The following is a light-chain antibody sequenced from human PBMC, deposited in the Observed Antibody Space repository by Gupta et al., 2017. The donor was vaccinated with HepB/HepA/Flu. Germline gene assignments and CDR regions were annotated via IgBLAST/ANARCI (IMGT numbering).Light chain of an antibody. CDR3: QQYDHLPYT. CDR1: HDIKTF. V-gene: IGKV1-33*01. Sequence: EIHMTQSPSSLSSSVGDRVTITCQATHDIKTFLNWFQQKSGKAPRLLIYGASNLESGVPPRFSGSGSGTQFSLTITNLQPEDVASYVCQQYDHLPYTFGQGT. CDR2: GAS. J-gene: IGKJ2*01.